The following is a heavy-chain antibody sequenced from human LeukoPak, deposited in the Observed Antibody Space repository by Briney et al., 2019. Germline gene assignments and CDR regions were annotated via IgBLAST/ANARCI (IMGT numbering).Heavy chain of an antibody. CDR1: GDSISSGDYY. CDR3: ARAFGGYSYGGNDY. CDR2: IYYSGST. Sequence: SETLSLTCTVSGDSISSGDYYWSWIRQPPGKGLEWIGYIYYSGSTYYIPSLKSRVTISVDTSKNQFSLKLSSVTAADTAVYYCARAFGGYSYGGNDYWGQGTLVTVSS. J-gene: IGHJ4*02. D-gene: IGHD5-18*01. V-gene: IGHV4-30-4*01.